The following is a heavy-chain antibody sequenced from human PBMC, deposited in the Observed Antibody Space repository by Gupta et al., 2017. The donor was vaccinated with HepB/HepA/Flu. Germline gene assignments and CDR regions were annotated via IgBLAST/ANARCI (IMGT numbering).Heavy chain of an antibody. CDR1: GFTFSGYW. CDR2: VSADGKTA. D-gene: IGHD4-17*01. CDR3: GRVGEAGY. V-gene: IGHV3-74*01. Sequence: EVQLIESGGGLVQPGGSLRLSCAASGFTFSGYWMHWVRQTPGKGLVWVSEVSADGKTAFYADSVKGRFTISRYNANTVYLQMNSLRVEDTAVYYCGRVGEAGYWGQGALVTVSS. J-gene: IGHJ4*02.